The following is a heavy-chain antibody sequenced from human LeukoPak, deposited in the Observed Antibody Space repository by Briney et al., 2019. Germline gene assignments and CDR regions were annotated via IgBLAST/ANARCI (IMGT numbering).Heavy chain of an antibody. CDR1: GHTFSSYT. Sequence: SVKVSCKASGHTFSSYTISWVRQAPGQGLEWMGKIIPILGIANYAQKFQGRVTITADKSTSTAYMELSSLRSEDTAVYYCASGLRYFDWLIDYWGQGTLVTVSS. CDR3: ASGLRYFDWLIDY. CDR2: IIPILGIA. J-gene: IGHJ4*02. D-gene: IGHD3-9*01. V-gene: IGHV1-69*02.